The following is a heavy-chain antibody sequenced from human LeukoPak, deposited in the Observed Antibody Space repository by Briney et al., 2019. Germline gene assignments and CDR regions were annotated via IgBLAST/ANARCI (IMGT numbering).Heavy chain of an antibody. CDR1: GGSINNFY. V-gene: IGHV4-59*01. J-gene: IGHJ3*02. CDR2: IYYSGST. D-gene: IGHD3-10*01. CDR3: ARDQEGSSGDAFDI. Sequence: SETLSLTCTVAGGSINNFYWSWIRQPPGKGLEWIGYIYYSGSTNYNPSLKSRVTISVDTSKNQFSLKLSSVTAADTAVYYCARDQEGSSGDAFDIWGQGTMVTVSS.